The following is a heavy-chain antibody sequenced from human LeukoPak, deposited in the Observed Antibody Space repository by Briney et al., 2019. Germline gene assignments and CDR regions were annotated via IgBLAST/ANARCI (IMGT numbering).Heavy chain of an antibody. Sequence: PGGSLRLSCAASGFTVSSNSMAGVRQTPGRGLEWVSILYTGGGANYADSVKGRFTISRDNSRNTLFLQMDSLRAEDTGVYYCARRDTTGWFHHFDYWGQGTLVTVSS. D-gene: IGHD6-19*01. V-gene: IGHV3-53*01. J-gene: IGHJ4*02. CDR1: GFTVSSNS. CDR3: ARRDTTGWFHHFDY. CDR2: LYTGGGA.